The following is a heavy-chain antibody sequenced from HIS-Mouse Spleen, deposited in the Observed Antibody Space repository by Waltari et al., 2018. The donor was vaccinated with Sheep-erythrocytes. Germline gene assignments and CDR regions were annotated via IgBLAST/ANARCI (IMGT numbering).Heavy chain of an antibody. Sequence: QVQLQQWGAGLLKPSETLSVTGSVYGGSFSGYYWSWIRQPPGKGLEWIGEINHSGSTNYNPSLKSRVTISVDTSKNQFSLKLSSVTAADTAVYYCALSVDLAGAFDIWGQGTMVTVSS. CDR3: ALSVDLAGAFDI. CDR1: GGSFSGYY. J-gene: IGHJ3*02. V-gene: IGHV4-34*01. CDR2: INHSGST. D-gene: IGHD6-19*01.